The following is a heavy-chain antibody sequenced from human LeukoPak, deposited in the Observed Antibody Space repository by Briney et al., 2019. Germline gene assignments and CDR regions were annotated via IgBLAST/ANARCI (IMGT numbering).Heavy chain of an antibody. CDR2: IYYSGST. Sequence: SETLSLTCTVSGGSSSSGGYYWRWIRQHPGKGLEWIGYIYYSGSTYYNPSLKSRVTISVDTSKNQFSLKLSSVTAADTAVYYCARAMVRGVPFDPWGQGTLVTVSS. J-gene: IGHJ5*02. V-gene: IGHV4-31*03. CDR3: ARAMVRGVPFDP. D-gene: IGHD3-10*01. CDR1: GGSSSSGGYY.